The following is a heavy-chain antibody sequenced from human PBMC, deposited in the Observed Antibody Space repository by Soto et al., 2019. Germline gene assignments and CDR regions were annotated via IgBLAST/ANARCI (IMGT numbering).Heavy chain of an antibody. Sequence: ASVKVSCKSSGYTFTDYDFNWVRQAAGQGLEWMGWMNPNTGNTAYAEKFQGRLTLTRDTSTNTVYMHLSSLTSEDTAVYFCARGSTIFFAHGAQGTLVTGSS. CDR3: ARGSTIFFAH. J-gene: IGHJ4*02. CDR1: GYTFTDYD. CDR2: MNPNTGNT. V-gene: IGHV1-8*01. D-gene: IGHD3-3*01.